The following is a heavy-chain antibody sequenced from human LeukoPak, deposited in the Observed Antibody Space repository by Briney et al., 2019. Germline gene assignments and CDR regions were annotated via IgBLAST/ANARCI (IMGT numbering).Heavy chain of an antibody. Sequence: ASVKVSCKASGYTFTSYDINWVRQATGQGLEWMGWMNPNSGGTNYAQKFQGRVTMTRDTSISTAYMELSRLRSDDTAVYYCARYQPHVRYGYWGQGTLVTVSS. CDR2: MNPNSGGT. CDR3: ARYQPHVRYGY. J-gene: IGHJ4*02. V-gene: IGHV1-2*02. CDR1: GYTFTSYD. D-gene: IGHD2-2*01.